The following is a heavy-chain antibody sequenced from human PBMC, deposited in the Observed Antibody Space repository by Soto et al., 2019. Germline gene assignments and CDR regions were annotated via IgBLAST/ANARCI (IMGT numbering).Heavy chain of an antibody. CDR2: ISAHHGDT. CDR3: ARDTMVTSNWFDT. D-gene: IGHD4-17*01. V-gene: IGHV1-18*01. J-gene: IGHJ5*02. Sequence: QVRLVQSGSEVKKPGASVKVSCKASGYTFTSYGFSWVRQAPGQGLEWVGWISAHHGDTNYAQKFQGSVTMTTDTSTSTAYMELRSLRSDDTAVYYCARDTMVTSNWFDTWGQGTLVTVSS. CDR1: GYTFTSYG.